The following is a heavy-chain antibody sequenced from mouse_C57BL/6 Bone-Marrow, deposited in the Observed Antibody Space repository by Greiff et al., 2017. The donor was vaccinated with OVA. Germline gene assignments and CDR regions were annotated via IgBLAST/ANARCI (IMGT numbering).Heavy chain of an antibody. J-gene: IGHJ3*01. CDR3: TTYGSSPFAY. CDR1: GFTFSSYA. Sequence: EVQGVESGAGLVKPGGSLKLSCAASGFTFSSYAMSWVRQTPEKRLEWVAYISSGGDYIYYADTVKGRFTISRDNARNTLYLQMSSLKSEDTAMYYCTTYGSSPFAYWGQGTLVTVSA. V-gene: IGHV5-9-1*02. CDR2: ISSGGDYI. D-gene: IGHD1-1*01.